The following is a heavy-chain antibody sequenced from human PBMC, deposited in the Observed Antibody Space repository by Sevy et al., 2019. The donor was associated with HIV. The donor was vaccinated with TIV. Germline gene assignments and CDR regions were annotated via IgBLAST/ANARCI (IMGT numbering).Heavy chain of an antibody. J-gene: IGHJ4*02. CDR1: GFTFSSYS. Sequence: GGSLRLSCAASGFTFSSYSMNWVRQAPGKGLEWVSSISSSSSYIYYADSVKGRFTISRDNAKNSLYLQMNSLRAEDTAVYYCARVPVVRATTGFDYWGQGTLVTVSS. CDR2: ISSSSSYI. D-gene: IGHD1-26*01. CDR3: ARVPVVRATTGFDY. V-gene: IGHV3-21*01.